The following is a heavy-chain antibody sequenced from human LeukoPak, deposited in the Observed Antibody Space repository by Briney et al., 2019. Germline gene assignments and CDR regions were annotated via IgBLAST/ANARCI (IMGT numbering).Heavy chain of an antibody. Sequence: GGSLRLSCAASGFTFSSYEMNWVRQAPGKGLEGVSYISSSGSTIYYADSVKGRFTISRDKAKNSLYLQMNRLRAEDTAVYYCATTPGDVYYYDSSGYGRRDYWGQGTLVTVSS. D-gene: IGHD3-22*01. J-gene: IGHJ4*02. V-gene: IGHV3-48*03. CDR3: ATTPGDVYYYDSSGYGRRDY. CDR1: GFTFSSYE. CDR2: ISSSGSTI.